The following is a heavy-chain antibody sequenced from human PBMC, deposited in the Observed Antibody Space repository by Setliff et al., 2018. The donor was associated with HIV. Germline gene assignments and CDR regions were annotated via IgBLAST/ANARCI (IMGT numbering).Heavy chain of an antibody. J-gene: IGHJ2*01. CDR3: LPWTGYYTYWFFDL. Sequence: PSETLSLTCDVSGGSISSDSYYWAWIRQPPGKGLEWIGTIYYSGSTHYNPSLKSRLTISVDMSKNQLSLKLSSVTAADTAVYYCLPWTGYYTYWFFDLWGRGALVTVSS. CDR1: GGSISSDSYY. V-gene: IGHV4-39*07. CDR2: IYYSGST. D-gene: IGHD3-3*01.